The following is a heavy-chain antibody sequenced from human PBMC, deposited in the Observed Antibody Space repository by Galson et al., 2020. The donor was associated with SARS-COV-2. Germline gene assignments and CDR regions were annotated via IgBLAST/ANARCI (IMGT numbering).Heavy chain of an antibody. CDR3: ARLLSRGEVPGTNYYYYSAMDV. Sequence: GESLKISCTGSGYTFPHFWIAWVRQMPGKGLEWMGIIYPGDSDTRYNPSFQGQVTISADKSINTAYLRWSSLKASDTAMYYCARLLSRGEVPGTNYYYYSAMDVWGHGTPVTVSS. CDR1: GYTFPHFW. V-gene: IGHV5-51*01. CDR2: IYPGDSDT. J-gene: IGHJ6*02. D-gene: IGHD6-19*01.